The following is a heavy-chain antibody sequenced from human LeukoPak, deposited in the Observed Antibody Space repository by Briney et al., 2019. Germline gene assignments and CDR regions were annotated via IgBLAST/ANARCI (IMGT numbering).Heavy chain of an antibody. D-gene: IGHD1-26*01. CDR3: ARGGSFLNY. V-gene: IGHV3-48*03. CDR1: GFTFTSYE. CDR2: ISSTGSTI. J-gene: IGHJ4*02. Sequence: GGSLGLSCAASGFTFTSYEMHWVRQAPGKGLEWVSYISSTGSTIYYADSVKGRFTISRDNAKNSLSLQMNSLRAEDTAVYYCARGGSFLNYWGQGTLVTVSS.